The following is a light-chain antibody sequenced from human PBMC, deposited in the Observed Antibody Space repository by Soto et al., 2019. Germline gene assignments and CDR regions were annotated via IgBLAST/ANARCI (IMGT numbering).Light chain of an antibody. V-gene: IGKV1-5*03. CDR2: EAS. CDR3: QQYNDSFPYT. CDR1: QSIRTW. Sequence: DIQMTQSPSTGSASVGDRVTITCRASQSIRTWLAWYQQKPGTAPKLLIYEASTLERGVPSRFSGVRSGTEFTLSVSSLQPDDFATYYCQQYNDSFPYTFGQGTRLEI. J-gene: IGKJ5*01.